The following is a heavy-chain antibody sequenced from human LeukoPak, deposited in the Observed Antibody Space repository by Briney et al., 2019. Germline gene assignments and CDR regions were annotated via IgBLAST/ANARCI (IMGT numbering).Heavy chain of an antibody. CDR2: IGISSGPL. Sequence: GGSLRLSCAASGVTFNNYAMNWVRQTPGGRLEWVSFIGISSGPLLYADSVKGRFTISRDNAKASVYLQMNRLRAEDTAVYYCARAKGYTSSYSFDYWGQGILVTVSS. V-gene: IGHV3-48*04. CDR1: GVTFNNYA. J-gene: IGHJ4*02. CDR3: ARAKGYTSSYSFDY. D-gene: IGHD3-10*01.